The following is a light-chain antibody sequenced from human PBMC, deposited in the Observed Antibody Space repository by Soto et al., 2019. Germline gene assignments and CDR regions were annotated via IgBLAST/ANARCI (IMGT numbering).Light chain of an antibody. CDR3: QQSYSPLYT. V-gene: IGKV1-39*01. CDR2: AAS. CDR1: QIIDRY. Sequence: DIQMTQSPSSLSASVGDRVTITCRASQIIDRYLNWYQQRPGKAPKLLIYAASSLQSAVPSRFSGRGSSTDFPLTIRSLQTKYFATYYRQQSYSPLYTF. J-gene: IGKJ2*01.